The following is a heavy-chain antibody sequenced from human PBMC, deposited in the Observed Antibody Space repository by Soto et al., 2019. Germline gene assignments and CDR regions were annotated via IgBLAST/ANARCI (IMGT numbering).Heavy chain of an antibody. J-gene: IGHJ4*02. CDR3: ARLSSSPPPDY. D-gene: IGHD6-6*01. Sequence: GGSLRLSCAASGFTFSSYGMHWVRQAPGKGLEWVAVIWYDGSNKYYADSVKGRFTISRDNSKNTLYLQMNSLRAEDTAVYYCARLSSSPPPDYWGQGTLVTVSS. V-gene: IGHV3-33*01. CDR2: IWYDGSNK. CDR1: GFTFSSYG.